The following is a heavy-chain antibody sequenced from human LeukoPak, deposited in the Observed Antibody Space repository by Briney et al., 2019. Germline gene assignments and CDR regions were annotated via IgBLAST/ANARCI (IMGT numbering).Heavy chain of an antibody. J-gene: IGHJ5*02. CDR2: IYHSGST. CDR1: GGSISSGGYS. Sequence: SETLSLTCAVSGGSISSGGYSWSWVRQPPGKGLEWIGYIYHSGSTYYNPSLKSRVTISVGRSKNQFSLKLSSVTAADTAVYYCARVDSEKYYYDSSGYYLVYNWFDPWGQGTLVTVSS. V-gene: IGHV4-30-2*01. CDR3: ARVDSEKYYYDSSGYYLVYNWFDP. D-gene: IGHD3-22*01.